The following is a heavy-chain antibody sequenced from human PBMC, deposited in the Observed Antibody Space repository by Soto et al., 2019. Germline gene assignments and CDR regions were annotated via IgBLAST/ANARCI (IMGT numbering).Heavy chain of an antibody. CDR1: GFTFSSYS. D-gene: IGHD3-3*01. Sequence: GGSLRLSCAASGFTFSSYSMNWVRQAPGKGLEWVSSISSSSSYIYYADSVKGRFTIARDNAKNSLYLQMNSLRAEDTAVYYCAREGNSEWRYYYYYYGMDVWGQGTTVTVSS. V-gene: IGHV3-21*01. CDR2: ISSSSSYI. CDR3: AREGNSEWRYYYYYYGMDV. J-gene: IGHJ6*02.